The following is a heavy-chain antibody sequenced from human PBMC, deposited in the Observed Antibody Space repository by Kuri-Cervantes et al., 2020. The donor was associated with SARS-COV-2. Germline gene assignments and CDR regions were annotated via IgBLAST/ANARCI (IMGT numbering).Heavy chain of an antibody. CDR2: IYYSGST. Sequence: SETLSLTCTVSGGSISSSSYYWGWIRRPPGKGLEWIGSIYYSGSTFYNPSLKSRVTISVDTSKNQFSLKLSSVTAADTAVYYCAKSRSEGGGFFDYGVDVWGQGTTVTVSS. V-gene: IGHV4-39*01. CDR3: AKSRSEGGGFFDYGVDV. J-gene: IGHJ6*02. CDR1: GGSISSSSYY. D-gene: IGHD3-3*01.